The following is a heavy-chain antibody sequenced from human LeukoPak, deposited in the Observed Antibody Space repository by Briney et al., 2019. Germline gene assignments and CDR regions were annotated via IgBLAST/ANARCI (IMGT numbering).Heavy chain of an antibody. J-gene: IGHJ4*02. D-gene: IGHD6-19*01. CDR1: GGSISSYY. CDR2: ISHSGST. V-gene: IGHV4-59*08. Sequence: SETLSLTCTVSGGSISSYYWSWIRQPPGKGLEWIGYISHSGSTNYNPSLKSRVTISVDTSKKQFSLRVNSVTTADTAVYYCARLATAGYLNYWGQGTLVDVSS. CDR3: ARLATAGYLNY.